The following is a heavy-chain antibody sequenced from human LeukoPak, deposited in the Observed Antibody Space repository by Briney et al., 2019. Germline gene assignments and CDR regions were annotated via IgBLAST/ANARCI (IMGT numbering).Heavy chain of an antibody. J-gene: IGHJ4*02. CDR2: IYSGGST. CDR1: GFTVSSNY. V-gene: IGHV3-53*01. Sequence: PGGSLRLSCAACGFTVSSNYMSWVRQAPGKGLEWVSVIYSGGSTYYADSVKGRFTISRDNSKNTLYLQMNSLRAEDTAVYYCAREAQNSGYDSRDYYFDYWGQGTLVTVSS. CDR3: AREAQNSGYDSRDYYFDY. D-gene: IGHD5-12*01.